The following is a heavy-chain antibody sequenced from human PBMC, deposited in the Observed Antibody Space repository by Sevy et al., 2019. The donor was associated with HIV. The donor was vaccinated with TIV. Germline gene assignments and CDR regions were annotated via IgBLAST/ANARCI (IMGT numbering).Heavy chain of an antibody. V-gene: IGHV3-15*01. CDR3: ITDPEYRGYDEEVINYYYYGMDV. CDR1: GFTFSSAW. D-gene: IGHD5-12*01. J-gene: IGHJ6*02. CDR2: IKSEIDGGAI. Sequence: GGSLRLSCAASGFTFSSAWMSWVRQAPGKGLEWVGRIKSEIDGGAIDYAAPVKGRFSISREDSKNTVYLQMKSLKTEDTAVYYWITDPEYRGYDEEVINYYYYGMDVWGQRTTVTVSS.